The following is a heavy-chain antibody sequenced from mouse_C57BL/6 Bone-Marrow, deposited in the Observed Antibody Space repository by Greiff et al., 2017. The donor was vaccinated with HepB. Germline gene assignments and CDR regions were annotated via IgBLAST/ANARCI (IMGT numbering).Heavy chain of an antibody. D-gene: IGHD3-3*01. CDR1: GFTFSSYG. CDR3: ARHRAGSFAY. J-gene: IGHJ3*01. Sequence: EVKLMESGGDLVKPGGSLKLSCAASGFTFSSYGMSWVRQTPDKRLEWVATISSGGSYTYYPDSVKGRFTISRDNAKNTLYLQMSSLKSEDTAMYYCARHRAGSFAYWGQGTLVTVSA. V-gene: IGHV5-6*01. CDR2: ISSGGSYT.